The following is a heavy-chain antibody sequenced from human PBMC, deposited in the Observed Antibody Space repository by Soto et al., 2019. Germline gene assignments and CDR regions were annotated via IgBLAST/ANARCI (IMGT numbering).Heavy chain of an antibody. V-gene: IGHV4-34*01. Sequence: QVQLQQWGAGLLKPSETLSLTCAVYGGSFSGYYWSWIRQPPGKGLEWIGEINHSGSTNYNPSLKSRVTISVDTSNNQFSLKLSSVTAADTAVYYCARGRGYCSGGSCYSKGGYYYYYMDVWGKGTTVTVSS. CDR1: GGSFSGYY. J-gene: IGHJ6*03. CDR2: INHSGST. D-gene: IGHD2-15*01. CDR3: ARGRGYCSGGSCYSKGGYYYYYMDV.